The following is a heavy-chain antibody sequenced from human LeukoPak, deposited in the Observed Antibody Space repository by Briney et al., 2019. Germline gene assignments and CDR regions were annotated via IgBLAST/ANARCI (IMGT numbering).Heavy chain of an antibody. D-gene: IGHD3-22*01. CDR3: AKDWGAYYDSSGFYSGDFDY. CDR2: ISGDGGST. CDR1: GFTFDDYA. Sequence: GGSLRLSCAASGFTFDDYAMHWVRQAPGKGLGWVSLISGDGGSTYYADSVKGRFTISRDNSKNSLYLQMNSLRTEDTALYYCAKDWGAYYDSSGFYSGDFDYWGQGTLVTVSS. J-gene: IGHJ4*02. V-gene: IGHV3-43*02.